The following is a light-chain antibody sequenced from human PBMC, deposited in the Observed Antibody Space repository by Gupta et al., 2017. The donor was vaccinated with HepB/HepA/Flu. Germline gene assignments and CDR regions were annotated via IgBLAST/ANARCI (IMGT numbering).Light chain of an antibody. CDR1: QGISSW. CDR3: QQANSFPCS. V-gene: IGKV1-12*01. J-gene: IGKJ2*04. Sequence: DIQMTQSPSSVSAPVGDRVTITCRASQGISSWLAWHQQKPGKAPKLLIYAASSLQSGVPSRFSGSGSGTDFTLTISSLQPEDFATYYCQQANSFPCSFGQGTKLEIK. CDR2: AAS.